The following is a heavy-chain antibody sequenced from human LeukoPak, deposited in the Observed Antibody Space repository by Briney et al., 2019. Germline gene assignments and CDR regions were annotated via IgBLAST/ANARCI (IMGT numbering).Heavy chain of an antibody. V-gene: IGHV1-69*05. CDR2: IIPIFGTA. D-gene: IGHD2-2*01. CDR1: GGTFSSYA. Sequence: SVKVSCKAPGGTFSSYAISWVRQAPGQGLEWMGGIIPIFGTANYAQKFQGRVTITTDESTSTAYMEPSSLRSEDTAVYYCATVPAAMWEIYFQHWGQGTLVTVSS. J-gene: IGHJ1*01. CDR3: ATVPAAMWEIYFQH.